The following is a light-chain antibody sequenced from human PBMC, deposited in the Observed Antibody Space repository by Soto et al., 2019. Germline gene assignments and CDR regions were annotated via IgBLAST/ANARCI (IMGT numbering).Light chain of an antibody. CDR1: QIXLSN. Sequence: EMVMTQSPDTLSVSPWERFTLSCRASQIXLSNLAWYQQKPGQAPRFLXACSSTRATGSPARLSGSGSVTEFTLTISSLQSEDFEAYYCQQYNKGPRTFGQGTRLEIK. J-gene: IGKJ5*01. CDR3: QQYNKGPRT. V-gene: IGKV3-15*01. CDR2: CSS.